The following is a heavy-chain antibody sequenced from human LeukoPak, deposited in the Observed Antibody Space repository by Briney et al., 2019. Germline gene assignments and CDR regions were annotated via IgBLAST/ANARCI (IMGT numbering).Heavy chain of an antibody. J-gene: IGHJ3*02. D-gene: IGHD2/OR15-2a*01. CDR1: VYTFTSYY. Sequence: GASVKVSCKASVYTFTSYYMHWVRQAPGQGLEWMGWLNPKSGATKYAQKFQGRVTMTRDTSINTAYMELSRLTSDDTAVYYCARYRCKTTSGCEDTDAFDTWGQGTMVTVSS. CDR2: LNPKSGAT. CDR3: ARYRCKTTSGCEDTDAFDT. V-gene: IGHV1-2*02.